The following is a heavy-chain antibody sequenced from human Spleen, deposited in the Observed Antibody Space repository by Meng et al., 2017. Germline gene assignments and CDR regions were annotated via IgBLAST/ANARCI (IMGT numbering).Heavy chain of an antibody. CDR1: GFSFSVYE. CDR3: AKEGCSGGSCYSGTDY. D-gene: IGHD2-15*01. J-gene: IGHJ4*02. Sequence: GESLKISCAASGFSFSVYEMIWVRQAPGKGLEWVSYITSSGSTMYYADSVKGRFTVSRDNAKNSLYLQMNSLRAEDTAFYYCAKEGCSGGSCYSGTDYWGQGTLVTVSS. CDR2: ITSSGSTM. V-gene: IGHV3-48*03.